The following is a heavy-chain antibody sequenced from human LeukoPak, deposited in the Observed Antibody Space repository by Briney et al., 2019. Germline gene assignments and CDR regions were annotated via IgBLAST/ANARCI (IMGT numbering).Heavy chain of an antibody. CDR2: ITTGRGET. CDR1: GYTFTDYA. V-gene: IGHV1-3*04. CDR3: SRAGKQWRGGNYFAS. J-gene: IGHJ4*02. D-gene: IGHD6-19*01. Sequence: ASVKVSCTPSGYTFTDYALHSVRHAPGQSLEWMGCITTGRGETRYSQEFQRRIPFTRDTSATTVYMDLSHLRSDATAGFYCSRAGKQWRGGNYFASWGQGTLVAVPS.